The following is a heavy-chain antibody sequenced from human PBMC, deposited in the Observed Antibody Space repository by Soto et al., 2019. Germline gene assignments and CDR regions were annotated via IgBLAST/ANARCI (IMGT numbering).Heavy chain of an antibody. CDR3: SRIAVSGPRTGFDY. CDR1: GGSISNSSYL. Sequence: QLQLQESGPGLVKPSETLSLTCSVSGGSISNSSYLSGWVRQPPGKGLQWIGSVSHIGSTNYNPSLKSALTISVGTSKTQSSLRLDSVTAADTAVYYCSRIAVSGPRTGFDYWGQGILVTVSS. J-gene: IGHJ4*02. D-gene: IGHD6-19*01. V-gene: IGHV4-39*01. CDR2: VSHIGST.